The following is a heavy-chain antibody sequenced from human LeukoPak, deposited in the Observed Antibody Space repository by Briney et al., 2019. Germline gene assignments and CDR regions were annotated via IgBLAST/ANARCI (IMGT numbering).Heavy chain of an antibody. V-gene: IGHV4-39*07. CDR1: GGSISSSSYY. Sequence: SETLSLTCTVSGGSISSSSYYWGWIRQPPGKGLEWIGSIYYSGSTYYNPSLKSRVTISVDTSKNQFSLKLSSVTAADTAVYYCARARLDSRGAFDIWAKGQWSPSLQ. D-gene: IGHD6-13*01. CDR2: IYYSGST. J-gene: IGHJ3*02. CDR3: ARARLDSRGAFDI.